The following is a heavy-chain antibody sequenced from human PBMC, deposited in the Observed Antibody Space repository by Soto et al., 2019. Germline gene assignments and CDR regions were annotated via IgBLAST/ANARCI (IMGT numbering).Heavy chain of an antibody. J-gene: IGHJ4*02. CDR1: GGSFSGYY. CDR2: INHSGST. D-gene: IGHD3-22*01. V-gene: IGHV4-34*01. CDR3: ARRSSGYFWYFDY. Sequence: SETLSLTCAVYGGSFSGYYWSWIRQPPGKGLEWIGEINHSGSTNYNPSLKSRVTISVDTSKNRFSLKLSSVTAADTAVYYCARRSSGYFWYFDYWGQGTLVTVSS.